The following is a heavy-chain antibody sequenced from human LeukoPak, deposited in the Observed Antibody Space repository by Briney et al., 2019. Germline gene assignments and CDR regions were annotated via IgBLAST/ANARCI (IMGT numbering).Heavy chain of an antibody. D-gene: IGHD4-17*01. CDR2: MNPNSGNT. J-gene: IGHJ4*02. Sequence: GASVKVSCKASGYTFTSYDINWVRQATGQGLEWMGWMNPNSGNTGYAQKFQGRVTMTRNTSISTAYMELSSLRSEDTAVYCCARVQSDSTHDYGDYAFSYYFDYWGQGTLVTVSS. V-gene: IGHV1-8*01. CDR3: ARVQSDSTHDYGDYAFSYYFDY. CDR1: GYTFTSYD.